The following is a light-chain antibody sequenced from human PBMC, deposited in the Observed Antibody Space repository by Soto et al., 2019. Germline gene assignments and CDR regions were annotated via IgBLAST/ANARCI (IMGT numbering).Light chain of an antibody. CDR2: SNN. CDR1: SSNIGSNT. CDR3: AAWDDSLNACYV. J-gene: IGLJ1*01. Sequence: QPVLTQPPSASGTPGQRVTISCSGSSSNIGSNTVNWYQQLPGTAPKLLIYSNNQRPSGVPDRFSGSKSGTSASLAISGPQSEDEADYYCAAWDDSLNACYVFGTGTKLTVL. V-gene: IGLV1-44*01.